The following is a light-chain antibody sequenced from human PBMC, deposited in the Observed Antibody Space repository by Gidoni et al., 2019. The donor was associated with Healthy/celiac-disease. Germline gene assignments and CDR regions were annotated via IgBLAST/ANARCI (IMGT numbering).Light chain of an antibody. J-gene: IGKJ2*01. CDR3: QQSYSTPDT. CDR2: AAS. CDR1: QSISSS. Sequence: DIQMPQSPSSLSASVGDRVTITCRASQSISSSLNWYQQKPGKAPKLLIYAASSLQSGVPSRFSGSGSGTDFTLTISSLQPEDFATYYCQQSYSTPDTFGQGTKLEIK. V-gene: IGKV1-39*01.